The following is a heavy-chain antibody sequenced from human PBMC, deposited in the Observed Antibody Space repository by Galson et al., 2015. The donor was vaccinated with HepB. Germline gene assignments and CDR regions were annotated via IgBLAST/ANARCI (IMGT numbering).Heavy chain of an antibody. V-gene: IGHV1-46*01. CDR2: INPSGGST. J-gene: IGHJ6*02. D-gene: IGHD6-6*01. CDR1: GYTFTSYY. Sequence: SVKVSCKASGYTFTSYYMHWVRQAPGQGLEWMGIINPSGGSTSYAQKFQGRVTMTRDTSTSTVYMELSSLRSEDTAVYYCARKREWQLPSYYYYGMDVWGQGTTLTVSS. CDR3: ARKREWQLPSYYYYGMDV.